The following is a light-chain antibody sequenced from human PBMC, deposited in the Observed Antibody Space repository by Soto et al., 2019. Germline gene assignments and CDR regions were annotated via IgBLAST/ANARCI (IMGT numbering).Light chain of an antibody. Sequence: EIVMTQSPATLSVSPGERATLSCRASQSVSSNLAWYQQKPGQAPRLLIYGASTRATSIPARFSGSWSGIEFTLTISSLQSEDFAVYYCQQYNNWPPWTFGQGTKLEIK. J-gene: IGKJ1*01. V-gene: IGKV3-15*01. CDR3: QQYNNWPPWT. CDR2: GAS. CDR1: QSVSSN.